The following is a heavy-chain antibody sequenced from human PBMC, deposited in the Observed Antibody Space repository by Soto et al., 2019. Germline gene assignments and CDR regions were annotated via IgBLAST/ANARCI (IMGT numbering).Heavy chain of an antibody. J-gene: IGHJ4*02. CDR1: GYMFPIYH. D-gene: IGHD2-8*01. CDR2: IDPSDSRT. CDR3: ARHDSNGDFDS. Sequence: XESLNISCEACGYMFPIYHISWVRQMPGKGLEWVGKIDPSDSRTMYRPSSRARITISVDKSINTAYLEWGRLKASDTAMYYCARHDSNGDFDSWGQGTQVTVSS. V-gene: IGHV5-10-1*01.